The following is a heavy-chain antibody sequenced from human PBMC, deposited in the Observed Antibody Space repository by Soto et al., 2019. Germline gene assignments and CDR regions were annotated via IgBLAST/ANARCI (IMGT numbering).Heavy chain of an antibody. CDR3: TTVPHYDFWSGYFVDY. Sequence: GGSLRLSCAASGFTFSNAWMSWVRQAPGKGLEWVGRIKSKTEGGTTDYAAPVKGRFTISRDDSKNTLYLQMNSLKTEDTAVYYCTTVPHYDFWSGYFVDYWGQGTLVTVSS. CDR1: GFTFSNAW. D-gene: IGHD3-3*01. V-gene: IGHV3-15*01. CDR2: IKSKTEGGTT. J-gene: IGHJ4*02.